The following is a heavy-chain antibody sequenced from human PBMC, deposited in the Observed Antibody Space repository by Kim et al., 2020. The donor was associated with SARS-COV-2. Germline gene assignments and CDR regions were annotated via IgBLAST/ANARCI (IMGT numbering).Heavy chain of an antibody. D-gene: IGHD6-13*01. J-gene: IGHJ4*02. Sequence: GGSLRLSCAASGFTVSTNYLSWVRQAPGKGLEWVSAIYNNGTTYYADSVKGRFTISRDSSKNTMSLQMNSLRAEDTAVYFCARDCCRISWYSHWGQGTLVTVSS. CDR3: ARDCCRISWYSH. V-gene: IGHV3-53*01. CDR1: GFTVSTNY. CDR2: IYNNGTT.